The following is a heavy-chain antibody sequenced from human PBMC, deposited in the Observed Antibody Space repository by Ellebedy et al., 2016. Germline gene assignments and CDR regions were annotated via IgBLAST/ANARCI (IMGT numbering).Heavy chain of an antibody. CDR3: ARARSDDYGDYGN. V-gene: IGHV4-34*01. D-gene: IGHD4-17*01. CDR2: INHSGST. Sequence: SETLSLXXAVYGGSFSGYYWSWIRQPPGKGLEWIGEINHSGSTNYNPSLKSRVTISVDTSKNQFSLKLSSVTAADTAVYYCARARSDDYGDYGNWGQGTLVTVSS. J-gene: IGHJ4*02. CDR1: GGSFSGYY.